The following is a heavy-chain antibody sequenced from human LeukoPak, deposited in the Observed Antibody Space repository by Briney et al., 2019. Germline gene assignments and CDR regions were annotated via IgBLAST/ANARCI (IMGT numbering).Heavy chain of an antibody. CDR3: AKVLSDTAMVTNYYYYYYMDV. CDR2: ISYDGSNK. CDR1: GFTFSSYG. V-gene: IGHV3-30*18. Sequence: GGSLRLSCAASGFTFSSYGMHWVRQAPGKGLEWVAVISYDGSNKYYADSVKGRFTISRDNSKNTLYLQMNSLRAEDTAVYYCAKVLSDTAMVTNYYYYYYMDVWGKGTTVTVSS. D-gene: IGHD5-18*01. J-gene: IGHJ6*03.